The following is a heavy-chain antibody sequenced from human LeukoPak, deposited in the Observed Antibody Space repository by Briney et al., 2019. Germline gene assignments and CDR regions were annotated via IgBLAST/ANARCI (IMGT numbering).Heavy chain of an antibody. CDR3: ARYAATGGPNWFDP. CDR2: IHNTGRT. D-gene: IGHD2-15*01. V-gene: IGHV4-59*01. CDR1: GASISNYY. Sequence: PSETLSLTCTVSGASISNYYWIWPRQPPGKGLEGIGYIHNTGRTNYNPSLKSRVTISADTSKNQFSLLLSSVTAADTAIYYCARYAATGGPNWFDPWGPGTLVTVSS. J-gene: IGHJ5*02.